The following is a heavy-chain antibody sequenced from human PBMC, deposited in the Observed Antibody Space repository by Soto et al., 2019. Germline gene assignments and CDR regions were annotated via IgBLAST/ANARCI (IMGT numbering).Heavy chain of an antibody. V-gene: IGHV1-8*01. CDR2: MNPNSGNT. CDR3: ARDYSRGYGMDV. Sequence: ASVKVSCKASGDTFTSYDINWVRQATGQGLEWMGWMNPNSGNTDYAQKFQGRVTMTRNTSISTAYMELSSLRSEDTAVYYCARDYSRGYGMDVWGQETTVTVS. J-gene: IGHJ6*02. D-gene: IGHD6-13*01. CDR1: GDTFTSYD.